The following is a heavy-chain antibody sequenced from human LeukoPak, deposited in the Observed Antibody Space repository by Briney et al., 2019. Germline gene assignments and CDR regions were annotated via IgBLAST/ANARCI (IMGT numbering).Heavy chain of an antibody. Sequence: GGSLKLSCAASGLSFSGAAMHWVRRASGEGRKWDGRIRSKPNNYATAYGASVKGRFTISRDDSKSTVYLQMNSLKTEDTAVYYCSRLYGDYVDDYWGQGTLVTVSS. D-gene: IGHD4-17*01. CDR3: SRLYGDYVDDY. J-gene: IGHJ4*02. V-gene: IGHV3-73*01. CDR1: GLSFSGAA. CDR2: IRSKPNNYAT.